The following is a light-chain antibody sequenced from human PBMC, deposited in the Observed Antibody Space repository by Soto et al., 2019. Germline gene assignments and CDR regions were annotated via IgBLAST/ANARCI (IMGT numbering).Light chain of an antibody. CDR3: QQRCNWPPST. CDR2: DSF. CDR1: QDIRTN. J-gene: IGKJ5*01. Sequence: EIVLTQSPATLSLSPGERATLSCRASQDIRTNLAWYQHKPGQAPRLLIYDSFNRATGVPARFSGCGSGTDFTFAISRLEPEDFAVYYCQQRCNWPPSTFGQGTRLEIK. V-gene: IGKV3-11*01.